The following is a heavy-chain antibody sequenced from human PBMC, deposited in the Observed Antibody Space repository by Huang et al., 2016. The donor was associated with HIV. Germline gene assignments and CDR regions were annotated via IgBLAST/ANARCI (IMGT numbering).Heavy chain of an antibody. J-gene: IGHJ6*03. CDR1: GYTFSSFG. Sequence: QVQLVQSGAEVKKPGASVKVSCKASGYTFSSFGISWVRQAPGQGLEWVGWSSVYNGNTKFAQKFQDRLTMTTDTSTSTAYMELRSLRSDDTAVYYCARGGGIQLWLLGYYYMDVWGNGTTVTVSS. CDR2: SSVYNGNT. D-gene: IGHD5-18*01. CDR3: ARGGGIQLWLLGYYYMDV. V-gene: IGHV1-18*01.